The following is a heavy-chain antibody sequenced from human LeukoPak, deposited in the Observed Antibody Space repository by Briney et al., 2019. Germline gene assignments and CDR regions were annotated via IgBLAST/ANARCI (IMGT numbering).Heavy chain of an antibody. D-gene: IGHD4-23*01. Sequence: GSSVKVSCKASGGTFSSYAISWVRQAPGQGLEWMGRIIPILGIANYAQKFQGRVTITADKSTSTAYMELSSLRSEDTAVYYCARDLKEIVDAVTFYYYYYMDVWGKGTTVTVSS. V-gene: IGHV1-69*04. CDR1: GGTFSSYA. CDR3: ARDLKEIVDAVTFYYYYYMDV. J-gene: IGHJ6*03. CDR2: IIPILGIA.